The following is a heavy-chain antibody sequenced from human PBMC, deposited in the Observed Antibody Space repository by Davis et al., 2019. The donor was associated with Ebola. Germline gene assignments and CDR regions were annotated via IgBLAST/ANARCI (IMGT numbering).Heavy chain of an antibody. CDR2: ISSSSSNI. CDR3: ARIGNMGHFDC. J-gene: IGHJ4*02. V-gene: IGHV3-48*04. D-gene: IGHD1-1*01. CDR1: GFTFSNYR. Sequence: GESLKISCAASGFTFSNYRMSWVRQAPGKGLEWVSYISSSSSNIYYADSVKGRFTMSRDNAKNSLYLQMNSLRVEDTAVYFCARIGNMGHFDCWGQGIVVTVSS.